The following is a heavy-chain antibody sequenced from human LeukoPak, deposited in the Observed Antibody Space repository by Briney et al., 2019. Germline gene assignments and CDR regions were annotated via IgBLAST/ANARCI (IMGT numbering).Heavy chain of an antibody. J-gene: IGHJ4*02. CDR1: GGSISSSSYY. V-gene: IGHV4-39*01. D-gene: IGHD4-23*01. CDR2: IYYSGST. Sequence: TSETLSLTCTVSGGSISSSSYYWGWIRQPPGKGLEWIGSIYYSGSTYYNPSLKSRVTISVDTSKNQFSLKLSSVTAADTAVYYCARHWSTVAYSTPTYCFDYWGQGTLVTVSS. CDR3: ARHWSTVAYSTPTYCFDY.